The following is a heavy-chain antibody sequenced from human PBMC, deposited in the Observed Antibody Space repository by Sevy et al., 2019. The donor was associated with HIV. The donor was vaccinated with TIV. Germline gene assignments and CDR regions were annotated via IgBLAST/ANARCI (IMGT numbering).Heavy chain of an antibody. CDR2: IYYSGST. Sequence: SETLSLTCTVSGGSISSYYWSWIRQPPGKGLEWIGYIYYSGSTNYNPSLKSRVTISVDTSKNQFSLELSSVTAADTAVYYCARDAPGIAAADYYYYGMDVWGQGTTVTVSS. V-gene: IGHV4-59*01. D-gene: IGHD6-13*01. CDR1: GGSISSYY. CDR3: ARDAPGIAAADYYYYGMDV. J-gene: IGHJ6*02.